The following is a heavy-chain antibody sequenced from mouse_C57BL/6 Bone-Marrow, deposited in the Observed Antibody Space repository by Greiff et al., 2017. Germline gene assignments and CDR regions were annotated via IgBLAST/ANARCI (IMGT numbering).Heavy chain of an antibody. CDR2: IYPRSGNT. CDR1: GYTFTSYG. Sequence: QVQLQQSGAELARPGASVKLSCKASGYTFTSYGISWVKQRTGQGLEWIGEIYPRSGNTYYNEKLKGKATLTADKSSRTAYMALHSLTSEDSAVYFCARGDYYGPTYWGQGTTLTVSS. CDR3: ARGDYYGPTY. J-gene: IGHJ2*01. D-gene: IGHD1-1*01. V-gene: IGHV1-81*01.